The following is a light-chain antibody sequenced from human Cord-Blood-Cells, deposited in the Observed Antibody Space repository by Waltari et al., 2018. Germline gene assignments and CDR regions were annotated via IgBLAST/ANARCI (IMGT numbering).Light chain of an antibody. CDR2: AAS. V-gene: IGKV1-39*01. J-gene: IGKJ5*01. Sequence: DIQMTQSPSSLSASVGDRVTITCRESQSISSYLSWYQQKPGQAPKLLIYAASSLQSGVPSRFSGSGSGTDFTLTISSLQPKDFATYYCQQSYSTPPITFGQGTRLEIK. CDR3: QQSYSTPPIT. CDR1: QSISSY.